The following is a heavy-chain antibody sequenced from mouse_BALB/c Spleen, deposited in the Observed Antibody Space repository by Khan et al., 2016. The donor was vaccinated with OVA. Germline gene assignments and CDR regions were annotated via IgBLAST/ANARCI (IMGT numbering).Heavy chain of an antibody. J-gene: IGHJ2*02. V-gene: IGHV3-2*02. D-gene: IGHD1-1*01. CDR3: ARVYGGDFDY. CDR2: ISYSGNT. CDR1: GYSITSDYA. Sequence: EVKLQESGPGLVKPSQSLSLTCTVTGYSITSDYAWNWIRQFPGNKLEWMGFISYSGNTKYNPSLKSRFSITRDTSKNQFFLQLNSVTTEDTAKYYCARVYGGDFDYWGQGTSLTVSS.